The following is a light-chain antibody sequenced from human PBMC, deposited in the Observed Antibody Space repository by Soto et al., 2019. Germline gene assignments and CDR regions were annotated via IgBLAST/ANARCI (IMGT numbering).Light chain of an antibody. CDR1: QGISNY. Sequence: DIQMTQSPSSLSASVRDRVTITCRASQGISNYLAWYQQKPGKVPKLLIYAASTLQSGVPSRFSGSGSGTDVTLTVSSLQAEDVAVYYCQKDASAPWTFGQGTKGEIK. J-gene: IGKJ1*01. V-gene: IGKV1-27*01. CDR2: AAS. CDR3: QKDASAPWT.